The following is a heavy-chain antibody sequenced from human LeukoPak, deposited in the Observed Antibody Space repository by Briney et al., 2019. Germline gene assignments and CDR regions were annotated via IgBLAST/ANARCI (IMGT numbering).Heavy chain of an antibody. CDR3: AREEGGIAARPFDY. J-gene: IGHJ4*02. CDR2: TYYRSKRYN. Sequence: SQTLSLTCAISGDSASSNSAAWNWIRQSPTRGLEWLGSTYYRSKRYNAYAVSMKSRITINPNTSKNQFSLQLNSVTPEDTAVYYCAREEGGIAARPFDYWGQGTLVTVSS. CDR1: GDSASSNSAA. D-gene: IGHD6-6*01. V-gene: IGHV6-1*01.